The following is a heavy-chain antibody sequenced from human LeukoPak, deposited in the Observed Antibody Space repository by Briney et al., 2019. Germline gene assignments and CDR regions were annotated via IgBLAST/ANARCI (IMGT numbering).Heavy chain of an antibody. D-gene: IGHD3-9*01. CDR2: ISSSGSHI. J-gene: IGHJ4*02. CDR3: ARGVGYFDWLLSY. V-gene: IGHV3-21*01. CDR1: GFTFSSVG. Sequence: PGGSLRLSCAASGFTFSSVGMNWVRQAPGKGLEWVSSISSSGSHIYYAESVKGRFTISRDNAKNSLYLQMNSLRAEDTAVYYCARGVGYFDWLLSYWGQGALVTVSS.